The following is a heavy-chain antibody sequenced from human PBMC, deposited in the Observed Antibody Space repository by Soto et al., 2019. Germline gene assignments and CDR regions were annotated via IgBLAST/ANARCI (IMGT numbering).Heavy chain of an antibody. Sequence: GGSLRLSCAASGFTFSSYAMHWVRQAPGKGLGWVAVISYDGSNKYYAGSVKGRFTISRDNSKNTLYLQMNSLRAEDTAVYYCAREKIQLWLTPYYYYYYGMDVWGQGTTVTVSS. CDR3: AREKIQLWLTPYYYYYYGMDV. J-gene: IGHJ6*02. CDR2: ISYDGSNK. CDR1: GFTFSSYA. D-gene: IGHD5-18*01. V-gene: IGHV3-30-3*01.